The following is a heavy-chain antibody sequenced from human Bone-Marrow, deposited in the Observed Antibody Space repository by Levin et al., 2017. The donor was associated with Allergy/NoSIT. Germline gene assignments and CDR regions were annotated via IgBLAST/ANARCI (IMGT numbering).Heavy chain of an antibody. CDR1: GGSIGSYY. J-gene: IGHJ4*02. CDR2: IYFSGST. CDR3: AGAPPGSSRKHFEY. V-gene: IGHV4-59*01. D-gene: IGHD5-18*01. Sequence: RSSETLSLTCTVSGGSIGSYYWSWIRQSPGKGLEWIGYIYFSGSTNYNPSLESRITVSIDPSKNHFSLKMTSVTAADTAVYYCAGAPPGSSRKHFEYWGQGTLVTVSS.